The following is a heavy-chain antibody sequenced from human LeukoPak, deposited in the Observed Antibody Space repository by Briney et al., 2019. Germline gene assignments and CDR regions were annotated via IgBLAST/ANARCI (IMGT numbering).Heavy chain of an antibody. CDR3: AKALEVTAIFDY. D-gene: IGHD2-21*02. V-gene: IGHV3-23*01. CDR2: ISGSGGST. J-gene: IGHJ4*02. CDR1: GFTFISYA. Sequence: GGSLRLSSAPPGFTFISYAMSWGRQAPGKGLEWGSAISGSGGSTYYADSVKGRFTISRDNSKNTLYLQMNSLRAEDTAVYYCAKALEVTAIFDYWGQGTLVTVSS.